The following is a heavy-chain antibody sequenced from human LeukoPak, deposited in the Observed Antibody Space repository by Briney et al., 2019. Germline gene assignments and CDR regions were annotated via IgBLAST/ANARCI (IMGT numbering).Heavy chain of an antibody. J-gene: IGHJ6*04. CDR2: ISGNGGRT. Sequence: PGGSLRLSCAASGFTFSNYGMSWVRQAPGKGLEWVSAISGNGGRTYYADSVKGRFTISRDNSKNMLYLQMHSLRAEDTAVYYCARESLGSVDPRGYSTTVSQDVWGKGTTVTISS. D-gene: IGHD4-17*01. CDR1: GFTFSNYG. V-gene: IGHV3-23*01. CDR3: ARESLGSVDPRGYSTTVSQDV.